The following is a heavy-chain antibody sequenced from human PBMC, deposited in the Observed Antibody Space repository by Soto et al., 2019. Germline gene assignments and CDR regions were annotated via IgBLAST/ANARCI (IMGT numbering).Heavy chain of an antibody. CDR3: AKEYRSGYYVTCVVIGDLDI. Sequence: PGGSLRLSCAASGFTFSSYAMSWVRQAPGKGLEWVSAISGSGGSTYYADSVKGRFTISRDNSKNTLYMQRNSLRAEETAVYYCAKEYRSGYYVTCVVIGDLDIWGQGTMVTVSS. D-gene: IGHD3-22*01. CDR1: GFTFSSYA. V-gene: IGHV3-23*01. J-gene: IGHJ3*02. CDR2: ISGSGGST.